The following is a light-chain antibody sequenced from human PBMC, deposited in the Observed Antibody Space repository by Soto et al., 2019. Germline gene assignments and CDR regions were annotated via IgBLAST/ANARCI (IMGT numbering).Light chain of an antibody. V-gene: IGLV2-8*01. CDR1: SSDVGGYNY. Sequence: QSALAQPPSASGSRGQSVAMSWTGTSSDVGGYNYVSWYQQHPGKAPKLMIYEVNKRPSGVPDRFSGSKSGNTASLTVSGLQAEDEADYYCSSYAGSSNVFGTGTKVTVL. CDR3: SSYAGSSNV. CDR2: EVN. J-gene: IGLJ1*01.